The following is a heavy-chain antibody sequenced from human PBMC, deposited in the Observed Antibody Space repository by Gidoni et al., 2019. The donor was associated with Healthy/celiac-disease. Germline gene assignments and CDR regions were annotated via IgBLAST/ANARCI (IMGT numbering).Heavy chain of an antibody. V-gene: IGHV4-59*01. Sequence: QVQLQESGPGLVKPSETLSLTCTVSGGSISSYYWSWIRQPPGKGLEWIGYIYYSGSTNYNPSLKSRVTISVDTSKNQFSLKLSSVTAADTAVYYCARERLQFGSAFDYWGQGTLVTVSS. J-gene: IGHJ4*02. D-gene: IGHD5-12*01. CDR2: IYYSGST. CDR3: ARERLQFGSAFDY. CDR1: GGSISSYY.